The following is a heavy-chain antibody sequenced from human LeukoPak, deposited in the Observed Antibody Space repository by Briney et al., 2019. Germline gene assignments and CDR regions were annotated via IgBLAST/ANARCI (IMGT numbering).Heavy chain of an antibody. CDR1: GFTFSTYA. Sequence: GGSLRLSCAASGFTFSTYAMTWVRQAPGKGLEWVSLISSVGDKTYYADSVKGRFTLSRDNSKNTLSLQMNSLRAEDTAIYYCAKDVRVGGGGMDVWGQGTPVTVSS. V-gene: IGHV3-23*01. CDR3: AKDVRVGGGGMDV. D-gene: IGHD1-26*01. CDR2: ISSVGDKT. J-gene: IGHJ6*02.